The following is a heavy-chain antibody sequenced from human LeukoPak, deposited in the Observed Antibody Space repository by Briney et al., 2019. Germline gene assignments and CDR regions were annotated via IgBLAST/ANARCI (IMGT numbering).Heavy chain of an antibody. CDR3: ARSNGGYYDFWSGYYRGAIFDY. CDR1: GGSISSSNW. V-gene: IGHV4-4*02. J-gene: IGHJ4*02. Sequence: PSETLSLTCAVSGGSISSSNWWSWVRQPPGKGLEWIGEIYHSGSTNYNPSLKSRVTISVDTSKNQFSLKLSSVTAADTAVYYCARSNGGYYDFWSGYYRGAIFDYWGQGTLVTVSS. CDR2: IYHSGST. D-gene: IGHD3-3*01.